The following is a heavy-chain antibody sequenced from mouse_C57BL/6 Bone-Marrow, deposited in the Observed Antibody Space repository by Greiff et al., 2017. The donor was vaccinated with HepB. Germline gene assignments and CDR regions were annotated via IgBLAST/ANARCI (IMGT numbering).Heavy chain of an antibody. J-gene: IGHJ1*03. CDR1: GYTFTSYW. CDR2: IDPSDSYT. V-gene: IGHV1-59*01. Sequence: QVQLQQPGAELVRPGTSVKLSCKASGYTFTSYWMHWVKQRPGQGLEWIGVIDPSDSYTNYNQKFKGKATLTVDTSSSTAYMQLSSLTYEDSAVYYCARPLYYYGSVYWYFDVWGTGTTVTVSS. D-gene: IGHD1-1*01. CDR3: ARPLYYYGSVYWYFDV.